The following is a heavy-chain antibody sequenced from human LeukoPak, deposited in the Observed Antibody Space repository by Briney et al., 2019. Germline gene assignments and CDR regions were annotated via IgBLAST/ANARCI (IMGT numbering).Heavy chain of an antibody. Sequence: GSLRLSCAASGFTVSSNYMSWVRQAPGKGLEWVSLIYNGGSTKYADAVKSRFTISRDNSKNTLYLQMNSLRAEDTAVYYCARDYYDSSGYYSLVYWGQGTLVTVSA. CDR2: IYNGGST. CDR3: ARDYYDSSGYYSLVY. J-gene: IGHJ4*02. CDR1: GFTVSSNY. D-gene: IGHD3-22*01. V-gene: IGHV3-66*01.